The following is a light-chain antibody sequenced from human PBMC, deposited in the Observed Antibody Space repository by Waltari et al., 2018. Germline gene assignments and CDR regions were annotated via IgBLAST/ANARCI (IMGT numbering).Light chain of an antibody. CDR2: HAS. J-gene: IGKJ1*01. CDR3: QNYERLPAM. V-gene: IGKV3-20*01. Sequence: EIVLTQSPGTLSLSPGESATLSCRASQSIGIYLAWYQQRPGQAPRLLINHASNMATDIPDRFSGSGSGTDFSLTISRLEPEDFAVYYCQNYERLPAMFGQGTRVEIK. CDR1: QSIGIY.